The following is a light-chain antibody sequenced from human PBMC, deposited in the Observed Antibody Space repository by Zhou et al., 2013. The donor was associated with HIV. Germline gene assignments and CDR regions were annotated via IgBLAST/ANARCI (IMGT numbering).Light chain of an antibody. CDR1: RSIDTR. CDR2: GAS. Sequence: DIQMTQSPSSLSASVGDRVTITCRASRSIDTRLNGFSRNQGKPRTLLISGASTLHRGVPSRFSGSGSGTDFSLTINSLQPEDFATYYCQQGYSTPLTFGGGTKVEI. CDR3: QQGYSTPLT. V-gene: IGKV1-39*01. J-gene: IGKJ4*01.